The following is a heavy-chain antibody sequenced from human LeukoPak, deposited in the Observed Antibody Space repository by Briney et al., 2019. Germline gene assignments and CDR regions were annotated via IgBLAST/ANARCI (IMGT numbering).Heavy chain of an antibody. CDR2: IYYSGST. V-gene: IGHV4-30-4*01. CDR1: GGSISSGDYY. CDR3: ASITMVRGVIIGFDY. D-gene: IGHD3-10*01. J-gene: IGHJ4*02. Sequence: SETLSLTRTVSGGSISSGDYYWSWIRQPPGKGLEWIVYIYYSGSTYYNPSLKSRVTISVDTSKNQFSLKLSSVTAADTAVYYCASITMVRGVIIGFDYWGQGTLVTVSS.